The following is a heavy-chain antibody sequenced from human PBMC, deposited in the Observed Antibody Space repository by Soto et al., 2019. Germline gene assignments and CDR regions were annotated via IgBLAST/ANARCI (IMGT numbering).Heavy chain of an antibody. CDR3: ARDPLWGTAMVLCYFDL. Sequence: QVQLVESGGGVVQPGRSLRLSCAASGFTVSSYAMHWVGQAPGKGLEWVAVISYDGSNKYYADSVKGRFTISRDNSKNMLNQQMNSLGAEDTAVYYCARDPLWGTAMVLCYFDLWGRGTLVTVSS. CDR1: GFTVSSYA. J-gene: IGHJ2*01. D-gene: IGHD5-18*01. V-gene: IGHV3-30-3*01. CDR2: ISYDGSNK.